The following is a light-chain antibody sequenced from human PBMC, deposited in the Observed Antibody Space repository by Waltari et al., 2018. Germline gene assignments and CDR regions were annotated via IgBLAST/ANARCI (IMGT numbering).Light chain of an antibody. CDR1: SSDVGNYNL. V-gene: IGLV2-23*02. CDR2: EVA. J-gene: IGLJ3*02. Sequence: QSALTQPASVSGSPGQSITISCTGTSSDVGNYNLVSWYQQHPGKAPKLIIYEVATRPSGVSNRFPGSKSGTTASLTISGLQAEDEADYYCCSYAASSTWVFGGGTKLTVL. CDR3: CSYAASSTWV.